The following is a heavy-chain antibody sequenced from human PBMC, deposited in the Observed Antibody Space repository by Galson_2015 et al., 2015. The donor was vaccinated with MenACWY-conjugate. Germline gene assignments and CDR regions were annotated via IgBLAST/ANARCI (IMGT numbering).Heavy chain of an antibody. CDR3: AKIGKTGNWYFDL. J-gene: IGHJ2*01. D-gene: IGHD3-10*01. CDR1: GFPFSNHG. V-gene: IGHV3-23*01. CDR2: ISNTGGLT. Sequence: CAASGFPFSNHGMSWVRQAPGKGMEWVSSISNTGGLTYYADSVRGRFTSSRGNSKNTLYLQLNSLSAGDTAMYYCAKIGKTGNWYFDLWGRGTLVTVSS.